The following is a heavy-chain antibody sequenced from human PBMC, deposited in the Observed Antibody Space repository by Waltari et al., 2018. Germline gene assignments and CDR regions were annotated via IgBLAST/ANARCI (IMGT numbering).Heavy chain of an antibody. CDR3: AREASACTPHFDS. Sequence: QEHLVESGGGLVKPGGSLRLSCVVSGFPRRASGRTWIRQAQGKGLEWVSYICCNGASIKYADAVEGRFTISRDNAKSSLFLQMDSLRVEDTAVYYCAREASACTPHFDSWGQGTLVTVSS. CDR1: GFPRRASG. CDR2: ICCNGASI. J-gene: IGHJ4*02. D-gene: IGHD6-19*01. V-gene: IGHV3-11*01.